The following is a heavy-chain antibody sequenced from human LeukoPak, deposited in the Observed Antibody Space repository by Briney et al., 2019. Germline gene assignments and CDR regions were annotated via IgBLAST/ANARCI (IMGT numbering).Heavy chain of an antibody. V-gene: IGHV3-7*01. J-gene: IGHJ4*02. D-gene: IGHD2-15*01. Sequence: GGSLRLSCAASGFTFSSYWMSWVRQAPGKGLEWVANIKQDGSEKYYVDSVKGRFTISRDNAKNSLYLQMNSLRAEDTAVYYCARDVRIVVVHLSYFDYWGQGTLVTVSS. CDR2: IKQDGSEK. CDR3: ARDVRIVVVHLSYFDY. CDR1: GFTFSSYW.